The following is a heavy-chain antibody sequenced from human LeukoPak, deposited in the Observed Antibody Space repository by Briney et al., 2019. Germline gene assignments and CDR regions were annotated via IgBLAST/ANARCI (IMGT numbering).Heavy chain of an antibody. CDR1: GYTFTSYY. Sequence: ASVKVSCKASGYTFTSYYMHWVRQAPGQGLEWMGIINPSGGSTSYAQKFQGRVTMTRDTSTSTVYMELSSLRPEDTAVYYCARSPPKGTMIVVWGQGTLVTVSS. CDR2: INPSGGST. CDR3: ARSPPKGTMIVV. D-gene: IGHD3-22*01. V-gene: IGHV1-46*01. J-gene: IGHJ4*02.